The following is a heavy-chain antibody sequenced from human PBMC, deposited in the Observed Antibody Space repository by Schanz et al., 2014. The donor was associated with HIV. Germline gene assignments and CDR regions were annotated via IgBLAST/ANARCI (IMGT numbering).Heavy chain of an antibody. D-gene: IGHD3-3*01. CDR3: ARPDYDFWVDV. V-gene: IGHV3-11*01. CDR2: ISGSGNTI. Sequence: VQLVESGGGLVQPGGSLRLSCAASGFMFSDYYMNWVRQAPGKGLEWVSYISGSGNTIYYADSVKGRFTISRDNAKNSLSLQMNSLRAEDTAVYYCARPDYDFWVDVWGQGTTVTVSS. CDR1: GFMFSDYY. J-gene: IGHJ6*02.